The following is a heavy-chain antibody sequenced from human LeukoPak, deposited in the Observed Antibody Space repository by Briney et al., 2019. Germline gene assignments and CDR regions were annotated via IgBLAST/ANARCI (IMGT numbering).Heavy chain of an antibody. V-gene: IGHV4-4*07. CDR2: IYTSGST. CDR1: GGSISSYY. D-gene: IGHD5-12*01. J-gene: IGHJ6*02. Sequence: PSETLSLTCTVSGGSISSYYRSWIRQPAGKGLEWIGRIYTSGSTNYNPSLKSRVTMSVDTSKNQFSLKLSSVTAADTAVYYCARDFGYGRLRDYGMDVWGQGTTVTVSS. CDR3: ARDFGYGRLRDYGMDV.